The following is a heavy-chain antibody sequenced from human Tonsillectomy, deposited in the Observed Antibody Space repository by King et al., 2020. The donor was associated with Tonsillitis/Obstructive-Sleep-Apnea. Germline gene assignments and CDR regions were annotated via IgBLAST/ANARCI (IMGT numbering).Heavy chain of an antibody. J-gene: IGHJ4*02. Sequence: LQLVQSGAEVKKPGESLKISCKGSGYSFTSYWIGWVRQMPGKGLEWMGIIYPGDSDTRYSPSFQGQVTISADKSISTAYLQWSSLKASDTAMYYCAISYCTKGVCSMGGVRYFDYWGQGTLVTVSS. V-gene: IGHV5-51*01. D-gene: IGHD2-8*01. CDR2: IYPGDSDT. CDR3: AISYCTKGVCSMGGVRYFDY. CDR1: GYSFTSYW.